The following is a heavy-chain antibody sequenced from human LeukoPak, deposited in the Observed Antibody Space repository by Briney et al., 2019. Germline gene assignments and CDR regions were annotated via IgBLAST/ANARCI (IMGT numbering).Heavy chain of an antibody. J-gene: IGHJ4*02. V-gene: IGHV3-74*01. CDR2: INSNGSST. CDR3: ARDLEMALDY. Sequence: AGTLRLSCAASGFTFSSYWRHWVRQAPGKGLVWVSRINSNGSSTSYAASVKGRFTISRDNAKNTLYLQMNSLRAEHTAVYYCARDLEMALDYWGQGTLVTVSS. D-gene: IGHD5-24*01. CDR1: GFTFSSYW.